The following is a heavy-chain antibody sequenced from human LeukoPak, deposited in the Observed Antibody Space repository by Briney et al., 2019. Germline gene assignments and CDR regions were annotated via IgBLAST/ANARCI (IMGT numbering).Heavy chain of an antibody. V-gene: IGHV3-66*01. J-gene: IGHJ4*02. CDR1: GFTVSSNY. CDR2: IYGGGST. Sequence: PGGSLRLSCAASGFTVSSNYISWVRQAPGMGLEWVSVIYGGGSTFYADSVKGRFTISRDNSKNMVYLQMNSLRAEDTAVYYCARDHAYSYGFSYYFHSWGQGTLVTVSS. D-gene: IGHD5-18*01. CDR3: ARDHAYSYGFSYYFHS.